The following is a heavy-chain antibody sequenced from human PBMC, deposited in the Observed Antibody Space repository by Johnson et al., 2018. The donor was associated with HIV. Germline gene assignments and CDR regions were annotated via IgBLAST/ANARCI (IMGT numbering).Heavy chain of an antibody. CDR3: AKNSAAFDI. CDR1: GFTVSSNY. Sequence: VQLVESGGGLIQPGGSLRLSCAASGFTVSSNYMSWVRQAPGKGLEWVGRIKSKTDGGTTDYAAPVKGRFTISRDDSKNTLYLQMNSLRAEDTAVYYCAKNSAAFDIWGQGTMVTVSS. J-gene: IGHJ3*02. CDR2: IKSKTDGGTT. V-gene: IGHV3-15*01. D-gene: IGHD2/OR15-2a*01.